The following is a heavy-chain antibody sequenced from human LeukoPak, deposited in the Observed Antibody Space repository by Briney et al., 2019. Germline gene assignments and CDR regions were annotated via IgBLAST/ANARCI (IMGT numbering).Heavy chain of an antibody. Sequence: SETLSLTCTVSGGSISSQYWTWVRQPPGKGLGWVGTIHNSGKTNNNPSLKSRVTISVDTSKNQLSLRLTSVTTADTAVYYCARGVTYWGQGALVTVTS. J-gene: IGHJ4*02. V-gene: IGHV4-59*11. CDR2: IHNSGKT. CDR3: ARGVTY. CDR1: GGSISSQY.